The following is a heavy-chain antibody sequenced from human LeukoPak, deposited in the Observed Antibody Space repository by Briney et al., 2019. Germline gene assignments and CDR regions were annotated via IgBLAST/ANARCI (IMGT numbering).Heavy chain of an antibody. CDR3: AKERSGSLLNWFDP. V-gene: IGHV3-23*01. J-gene: IGHJ5*02. CDR2: ISPNGVIT. D-gene: IGHD3-10*01. Sequence: GGSLRLSCVGSGFTFSSHGMNWVRQAPGKGLEWVSGISPNGVITYYADSVKGRFTISRDNSKNTLYLQMNSLRAEDTAVYYCAKERSGSLLNWFDPWGQGTLVTVSS. CDR1: GFTFSSHG.